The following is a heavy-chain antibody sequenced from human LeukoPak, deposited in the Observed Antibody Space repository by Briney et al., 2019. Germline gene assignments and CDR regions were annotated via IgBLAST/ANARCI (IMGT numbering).Heavy chain of an antibody. V-gene: IGHV3-30*02. CDR1: GFTFSSYG. Sequence: GGSLRLSCAASGFTFSSYGMHWVRQAPGKGLEWVAFIRYDGSNKYYADSVKGRFTISRDNSKNTLYLQMNSLRAEDTAVYYCAKVRYFDNRGAFFFDYWGQGTLVTVSS. CDR3: AKVRYFDNRGAFFFDY. CDR2: IRYDGSNK. J-gene: IGHJ4*02. D-gene: IGHD3-9*01.